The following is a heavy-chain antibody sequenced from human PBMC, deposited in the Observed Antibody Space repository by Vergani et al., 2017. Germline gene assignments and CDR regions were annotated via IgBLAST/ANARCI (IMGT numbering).Heavy chain of an antibody. D-gene: IGHD1-1*01. CDR3: ARHTTYTDS. V-gene: IGHV5-51*01. CDR2: IYPADSDT. J-gene: IGHJ4*02. CDR1: EYSFGNYW. Sequence: EVELVQSGPEMRKPGESLKISGKGSEYSFGNYWIGWVRQMPGKGLEWMGIIYPADSDTRYSPSFQGQVTISADKSISTAFLQWHSLKASDTALYYCARHTTYTDSWGQGTLVTVSS.